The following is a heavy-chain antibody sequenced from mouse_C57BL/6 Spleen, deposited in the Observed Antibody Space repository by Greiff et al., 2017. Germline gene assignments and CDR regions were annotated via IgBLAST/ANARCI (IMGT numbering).Heavy chain of an antibody. J-gene: IGHJ2*01. Sequence: VQLQQPGAELVRPGSSVKLSCKASGYTFTSYWMHWVKQRPIQGLEWIGNIDPSDSETHYNQKFKDKATLTVDKSSSTAYMQLSSLTSEDSAVYYCARRDYGSSYLDYWGQGTTLTVSS. CDR3: ARRDYGSSYLDY. CDR1: GYTFTSYW. D-gene: IGHD1-1*01. V-gene: IGHV1-52*01. CDR2: IDPSDSET.